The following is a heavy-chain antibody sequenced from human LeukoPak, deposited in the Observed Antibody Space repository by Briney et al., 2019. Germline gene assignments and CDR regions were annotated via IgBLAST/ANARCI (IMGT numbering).Heavy chain of an antibody. Sequence: GGSLRLSCAASGFTFSSYEMNWVRQAPGKGLEWVSYISSSGSTIYYADSVKGRFTISRDNAKNSLYLQMNSLRAKDTAVYYCAKGAGYLVYWGQGTLVTVSS. CDR1: GFTFSSYE. CDR2: ISSSGSTI. CDR3: AKGAGYLVY. D-gene: IGHD1-1*01. J-gene: IGHJ4*02. V-gene: IGHV3-48*03.